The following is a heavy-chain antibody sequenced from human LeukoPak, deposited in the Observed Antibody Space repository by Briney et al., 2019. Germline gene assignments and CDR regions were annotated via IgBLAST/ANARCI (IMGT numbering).Heavy chain of an antibody. CDR3: ARSSGSRYYIDY. V-gene: IGHV4-59*01. CDR2: IHYTGST. Sequence: PSETLSLTCTVSSGSISTYYWSWIRQPPGKRLEWIGFIHYTGSTNYNPSLKSRVTISVDTSKNQFSLKLNSVTAADTAVYFCARSSGSRYYIDYWGQGTLATVSS. CDR1: SGSISTYY. D-gene: IGHD1-26*01. J-gene: IGHJ4*02.